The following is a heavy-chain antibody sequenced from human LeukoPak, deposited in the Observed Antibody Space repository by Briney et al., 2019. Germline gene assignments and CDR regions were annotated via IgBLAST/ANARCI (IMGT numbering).Heavy chain of an antibody. Sequence: SQTLSLTCAISGDSVSSNSVTWNWIRQSPSRGFEWLGRTYYRSKWYNDYPVSVKSRITINPDTSKNQFSLQLNSVTPEDAAVYYCARDWVVTAILASSDSFDYWGQGTLVTVSS. CDR2: TYYRSKWYN. CDR1: GDSVSSNSVT. D-gene: IGHD2-21*02. J-gene: IGHJ4*02. CDR3: ARDWVVTAILASSDSFDY. V-gene: IGHV6-1*01.